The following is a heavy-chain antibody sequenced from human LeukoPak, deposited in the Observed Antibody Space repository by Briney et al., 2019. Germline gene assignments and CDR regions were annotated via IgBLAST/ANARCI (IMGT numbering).Heavy chain of an antibody. CDR3: ARVLVPTPPFDY. CDR1: GGTFSSYA. V-gene: IGHV1-69*05. D-gene: IGHD5-12*01. CDR2: IISIFGTA. Sequence: ASVKVSCKASGGTFSSYAISWVRQAPGRGREWVGRIISIFGTANHAQKFQGRVTITTDESTSTAYMELSRLRSDDTAVYYCARVLVPTPPFDYWGQGTLVTVSS. J-gene: IGHJ4*02.